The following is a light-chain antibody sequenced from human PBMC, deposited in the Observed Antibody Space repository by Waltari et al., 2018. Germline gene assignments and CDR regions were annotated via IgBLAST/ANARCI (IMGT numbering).Light chain of an antibody. V-gene: IGKV1-5*03. CDR1: QSISSW. CDR2: KAS. Sequence: DIQMTQSPSTLSASVEDRVTITCRASQSISSWLAWYQQKPGKAPKLLIYKASSLESGVPSRFSGSGSGTEFTLTISSLQPDDFATYYCQQYNIPWTFGQGTKVEIK. CDR3: QQYNIPWT. J-gene: IGKJ1*01.